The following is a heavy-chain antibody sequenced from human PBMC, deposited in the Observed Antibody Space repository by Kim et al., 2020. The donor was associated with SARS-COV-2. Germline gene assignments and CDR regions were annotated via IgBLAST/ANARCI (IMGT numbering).Heavy chain of an antibody. J-gene: IGHJ4*02. CDR1: GYTFTSYY. D-gene: IGHD4-17*01. CDR2: INPSGGST. CDR3: ARDSPVGTVTGRYYFDY. V-gene: IGHV1-46*01. Sequence: ASVKVSCKASGYTFTSYYMHWVRQAPGQGLEWMGIINPSGGSTSYAQKFQGRVTMTRDTSTSTVYMELSSLRSEDTAVYYCARDSPVGTVTGRYYFDYWGQGTLVTVSS.